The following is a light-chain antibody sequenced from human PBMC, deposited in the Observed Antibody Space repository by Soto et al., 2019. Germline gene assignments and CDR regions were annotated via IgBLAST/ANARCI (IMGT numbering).Light chain of an antibody. CDR3: ATWDDSLNAAV. CDR2: IDD. CDR1: TSNIAGNT. J-gene: IGLJ7*01. Sequence: QSALTQPPSLSGTPGQRVTISCSGSTSNIAGNTVHWYQHLPETAPKLLIYIDDQRPSGVPDRFSGSKSGTSASLAISGLQSEDEADSSCATWDDSLNAAVFGGGTPLTVL. V-gene: IGLV1-44*01.